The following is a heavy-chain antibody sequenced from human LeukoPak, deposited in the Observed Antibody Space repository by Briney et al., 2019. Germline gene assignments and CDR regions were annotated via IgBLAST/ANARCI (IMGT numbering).Heavy chain of an antibody. Sequence: SETLSLTCTVSGGSISSYYWSWIRQPPGKGLEWIGYIYYSGSTNYNPSLKSRVTISVDTSKNQFSLQLNSVTPEDTAVYYCARDLRRTGERYFDYWGQGTLVTVSS. D-gene: IGHD7-27*01. J-gene: IGHJ4*02. CDR2: IYYSGST. CDR3: ARDLRRTGERYFDY. V-gene: IGHV4-59*12. CDR1: GGSISSYY.